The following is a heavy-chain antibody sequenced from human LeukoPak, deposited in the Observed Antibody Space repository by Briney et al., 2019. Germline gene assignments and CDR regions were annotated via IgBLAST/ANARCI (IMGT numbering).Heavy chain of an antibody. J-gene: IGHJ3*02. V-gene: IGHV1-69*06. Sequence: GASVKVSCKASGGTFSSYAISWVRQAPGQGLEWMGGIIPIFGTANYAQKFQGRVTITADKSTSTAYMELSSLRSEDTAVYYCARDRDIVVVVAATPSIRAFDIWGQGTMVTVSS. CDR2: IIPIFGTA. CDR3: ARDRDIVVVVAATPSIRAFDI. D-gene: IGHD2-15*01. CDR1: GGTFSSYA.